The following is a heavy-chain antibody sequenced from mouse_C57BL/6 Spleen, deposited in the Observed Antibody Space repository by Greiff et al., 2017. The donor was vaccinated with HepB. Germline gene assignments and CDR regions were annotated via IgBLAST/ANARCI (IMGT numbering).Heavy chain of an antibody. Sequence: EVKLVESVAELVRPGASVKLSCTASGFNIKNTYMHWVKQRPEQGLEWIGRIDPANGNTKYAPKFQGKATITADTSSNTAYLQLSSLTSEDTAIYYCARSKGNYYGSSPYWYFDVWGTGTTVTVSS. D-gene: IGHD1-1*01. CDR2: IDPANGNT. CDR3: ARSKGNYYGSSPYWYFDV. V-gene: IGHV14-3*01. CDR1: GFNIKNTY. J-gene: IGHJ1*03.